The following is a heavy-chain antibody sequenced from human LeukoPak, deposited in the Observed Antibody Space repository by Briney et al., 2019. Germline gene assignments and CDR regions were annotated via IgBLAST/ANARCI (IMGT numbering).Heavy chain of an antibody. J-gene: IGHJ5*02. V-gene: IGHV5-51*01. Sequence: GESLKISCKGSGYSFTNYWIGWVRQMPGKGLEWMGIIYPGDSDTRYSPSFQGQVTISADKSITTAYLQWSSLKASDTAIYYCARSYGSGSYYYNWFDPWGQGTLVTVSS. CDR2: IYPGDSDT. D-gene: IGHD3-10*01. CDR3: ARSYGSGSYYYNWFDP. CDR1: GYSFTNYW.